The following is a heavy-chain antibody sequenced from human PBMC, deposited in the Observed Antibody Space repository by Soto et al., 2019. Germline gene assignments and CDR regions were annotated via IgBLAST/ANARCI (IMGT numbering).Heavy chain of an antibody. Sequence: SETLSLTCTVSGGSISSHYWSWIRQPPGKGLEWIGYIYYSGSTNYNPSLKSRVTISVDTSKNQFSLKLSSVTAADTAVYYCARHRGYCSGGSCYWNVNYYYYMAVWGKGTTVTVSS. CDR2: IYYSGST. CDR1: GGSISSHY. J-gene: IGHJ6*03. CDR3: ARHRGYCSGGSCYWNVNYYYYMAV. D-gene: IGHD2-15*01. V-gene: IGHV4-59*08.